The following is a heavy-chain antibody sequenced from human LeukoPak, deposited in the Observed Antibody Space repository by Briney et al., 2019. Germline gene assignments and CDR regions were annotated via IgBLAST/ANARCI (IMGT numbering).Heavy chain of an antibody. CDR2: IGTAGDT. CDR3: ARDQGDGYDY. J-gene: IGHJ4*02. Sequence: QTGGSLRLSCAASGFTFSSYDMHWVRQATGKGLEWISAIGTAGDTYYPGSVKDRFTISRENAKNSLYLQMNSLRAGDTAVYYCARDQGDGYDYWGQGTLVTVSS. D-gene: IGHD5-24*01. CDR1: GFTFSSYD. V-gene: IGHV3-13*01.